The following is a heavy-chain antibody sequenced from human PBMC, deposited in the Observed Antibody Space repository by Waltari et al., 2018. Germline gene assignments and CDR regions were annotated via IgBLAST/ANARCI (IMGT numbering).Heavy chain of an antibody. CDR3: ARGSRDGYLDAFDI. J-gene: IGHJ3*02. CDR2: LYYSGST. Sequence: QVQLQESGPGLVKPSETLSLTCTVSGGSISSHYWSWIRQPPGKGLEWIGYLYYSGSTNYNPSLKSRVTISVDTSKNQFSLKLSSVTAADTAVYYCARGSRDGYLDAFDIWGQGTMVTVSS. V-gene: IGHV4-59*11. D-gene: IGHD3-10*01. CDR1: GGSISSHY.